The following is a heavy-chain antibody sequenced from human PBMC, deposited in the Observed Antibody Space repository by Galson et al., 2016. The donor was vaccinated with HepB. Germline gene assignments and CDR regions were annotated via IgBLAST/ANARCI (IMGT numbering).Heavy chain of an antibody. D-gene: IGHD1-26*01. Sequence: SLRLSCAVSGFTLRDNYMNWVRQAPGKGLEWVSVIYSGGATYYADSVRGRFTISRDNSNRLSLQMNSLTADDTAVYFCARIPTDSSHWYLDLWGRGTLVTVSS. J-gene: IGHJ2*01. V-gene: IGHV3-53*05. CDR2: IYSGGAT. CDR1: GFTLRDNY. CDR3: ARIPTDSSHWYLDL.